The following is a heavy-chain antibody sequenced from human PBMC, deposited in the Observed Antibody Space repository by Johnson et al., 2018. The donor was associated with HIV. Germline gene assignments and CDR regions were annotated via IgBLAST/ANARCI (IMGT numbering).Heavy chain of an antibody. D-gene: IGHD6-13*01. Sequence: VQLVESGGGLVQPGRSLRLSCAASGFMFDDYAMHWVRQAPGKGLEWVSGISWNSGSIGYADSVKGRFTISRDNAKNSLYLQMNSLKTEDTAVYYCARVGQQSNAFDIWGQGTMVTVSS. CDR2: ISWNSGSI. J-gene: IGHJ3*02. CDR1: GFMFDDYA. V-gene: IGHV3-9*01. CDR3: ARVGQQSNAFDI.